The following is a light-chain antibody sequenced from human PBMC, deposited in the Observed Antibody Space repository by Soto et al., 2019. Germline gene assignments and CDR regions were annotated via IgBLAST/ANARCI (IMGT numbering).Light chain of an antibody. CDR3: QQRSNWPST. Sequence: EIVLTQSPVTLSLSPGERATLSCRASQSVSSYLAWYQQKPGQAPRLLIYDASNRATGIPARFSGSGSGTDFTLTISSLEPEDFXVYYCQQRSNWPSTFGGGTKVEIK. V-gene: IGKV3-11*01. CDR2: DAS. CDR1: QSVSSY. J-gene: IGKJ4*01.